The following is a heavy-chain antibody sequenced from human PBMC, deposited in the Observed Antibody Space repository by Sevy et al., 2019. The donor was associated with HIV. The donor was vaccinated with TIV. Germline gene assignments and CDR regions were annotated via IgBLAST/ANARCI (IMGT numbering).Heavy chain of an antibody. CDR3: AKEFWGPEY. CDR1: GFTFGNSW. Sequence: GGSLRLSCAASGFTFGNSWMTWVRQAPGKGLEWVANIKEDGSQKNYVGSLKGRFTISRDNAKNSLYLQMNSLRAEDTAVYYCAKEFWGPEYWGQGTLVTVSS. D-gene: IGHD7-27*01. CDR2: IKEDGSQK. J-gene: IGHJ4*02. V-gene: IGHV3-7*01.